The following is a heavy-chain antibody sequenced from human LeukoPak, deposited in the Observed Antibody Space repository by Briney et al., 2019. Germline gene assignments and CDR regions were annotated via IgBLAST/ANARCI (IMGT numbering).Heavy chain of an antibody. CDR3: AREGRFYYYDSSGYPASNAFDT. CDR1: GYTVISYN. J-gene: IGHJ3*02. Sequence: ASVKVSCKASGYTVISYNIHWVRQAPGQGLEWMGIINPSDISTSYAQQFQGRVTTARDTSTSAVYMELSSLRSEDTAVYYCAREGRFYYYDSSGYPASNAFDTWGQGTLVTVSS. V-gene: IGHV1-46*01. CDR2: INPSDIST. D-gene: IGHD3-22*01.